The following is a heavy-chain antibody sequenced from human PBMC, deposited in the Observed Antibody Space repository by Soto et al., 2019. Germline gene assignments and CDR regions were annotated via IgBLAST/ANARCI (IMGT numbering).Heavy chain of an antibody. CDR2: TYHRGST. D-gene: IGHD6-25*01. CDR3: ARIGGYHGPLDY. CDR1: GVSISSYF. J-gene: IGHJ4*02. V-gene: IGHV4-59*01. Sequence: SETLSLTCSVSGVSISSYFWSWIRQAPGGGLEWIGYTYHRGSTNYSPSLESRVAISLDTSENQFSLKVNSVTAADTAVYYCARIGGYHGPLDYWGQGTPVTVSS.